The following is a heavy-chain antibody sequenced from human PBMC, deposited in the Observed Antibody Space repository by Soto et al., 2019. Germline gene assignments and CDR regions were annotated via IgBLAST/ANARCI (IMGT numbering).Heavy chain of an antibody. J-gene: IGHJ4*02. CDR1: DFTFVSKA. CDR3: AKGLQSSNWCPFDY. CDR2: ISTNGGST. V-gene: IGHV3-64D*06. Sequence: GGSLRLSCSPFDFTFVSKAIHWVRQAPGKGLEYVSSISTNGGSTHYADSVKGRFTISRDNSKNTQYLQMSSLRADDTAVYYCAKGLQSSNWCPFDYWGQGT. D-gene: IGHD6-13*01.